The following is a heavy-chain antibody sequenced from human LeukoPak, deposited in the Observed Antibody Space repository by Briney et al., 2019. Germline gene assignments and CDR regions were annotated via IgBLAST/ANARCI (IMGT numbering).Heavy chain of an antibody. J-gene: IGHJ3*02. CDR1: GFTFDDYA. CDR2: ISWNSGSI. D-gene: IGHD3-10*01. Sequence: HPGRSLRLSCAASGFTFDDYAMHWVRQAPGKGLEWVSGISWNSGSIGYADSVKGRFTISRDNAKNSLYLQMNSLRAEDTALYYCAKTQPGFGDVNAFDIWGQGTMVTVSS. CDR3: AKTQPGFGDVNAFDI. V-gene: IGHV3-9*01.